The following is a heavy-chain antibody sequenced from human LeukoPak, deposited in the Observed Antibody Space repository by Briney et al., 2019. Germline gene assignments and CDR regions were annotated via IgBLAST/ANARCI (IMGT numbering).Heavy chain of an antibody. CDR2: IYYSGST. J-gene: IGHJ4*02. Sequence: SETLSLTCTVSGGSVSSGSYYWSWIRQPPGKGLEWIGYIYYSGSTNYNPSLKSRVTISVDTSKSQFSLKLSSVTAADTAVYYCAREGGYYDSSGYYYLIDYWGQGTLVTVSS. CDR3: AREGGYYDSSGYYYLIDY. V-gene: IGHV4-61*01. CDR1: GGSVSSGSYY. D-gene: IGHD3-22*01.